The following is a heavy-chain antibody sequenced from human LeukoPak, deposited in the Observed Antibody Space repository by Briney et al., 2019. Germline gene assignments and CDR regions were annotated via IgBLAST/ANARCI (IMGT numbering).Heavy chain of an antibody. J-gene: IGHJ4*02. CDR3: ARDNVHASDYPDSGGPLDY. Sequence: ASVKVSCKASGDTFSNYGFSWVRQAPGQGLEWMGGVIPMFGTAHYTQKFQGRLTITADESTSTAYMELSSLRTEDTAVYYCARDNVHASDYPDSGGPLDYWGQGTLVTVSS. D-gene: IGHD3-22*01. CDR2: VIPMFGTA. CDR1: GDTFSNYG. V-gene: IGHV1-69*01.